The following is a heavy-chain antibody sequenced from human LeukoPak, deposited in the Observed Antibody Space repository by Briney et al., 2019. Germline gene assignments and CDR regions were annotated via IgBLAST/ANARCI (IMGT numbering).Heavy chain of an antibody. J-gene: IGHJ4*02. Sequence: SETLSLTCTVSGGSISSGDFYWSWIRQHPGKGLEWIGYIHYSGSTYCNPSLKSRVTSSVDTSKNQFSLKLSSVTAADTAVYYCARGGELATYYFDYWGQGTLATVSS. D-gene: IGHD3-10*01. V-gene: IGHV4-31*03. CDR3: ARGGELATYYFDY. CDR2: IHYSGST. CDR1: GGSISSGDFY.